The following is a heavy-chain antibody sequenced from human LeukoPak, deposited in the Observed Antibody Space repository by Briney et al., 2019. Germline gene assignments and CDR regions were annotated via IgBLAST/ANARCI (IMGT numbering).Heavy chain of an antibody. D-gene: IGHD3-16*01. CDR3: ARLGEKADFDY. J-gene: IGHJ4*02. CDR1: GFTFSSYS. V-gene: IGHV3-7*01. CDR2: IKPDGGES. Sequence: GGSLRLSCAASGFTFSSYSMNWVRQAPGKGLEWVANIKPDGGESYYVDSVKGRFTISRDNAKNSLYLQMDSLRAEDTAVYYCARLGEKADFDYWGQGTLVTVSS.